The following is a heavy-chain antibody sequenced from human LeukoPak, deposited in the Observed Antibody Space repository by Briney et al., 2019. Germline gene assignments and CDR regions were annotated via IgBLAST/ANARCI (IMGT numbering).Heavy chain of an antibody. V-gene: IGHV3-20*04. CDR2: INWNGGST. J-gene: IGHJ4*02. D-gene: IGHD3-22*01. CDR3: ARDYSDSSGYYFSGMAS. CDR1: GFTFDDVG. Sequence: GGSLRLSCTASGFTFDDVGMSWVRQAPGKGLEWVSGINWNGGSTAYADSVKGRFTISRDNAKNSLYLQMSSLRAEDTALYYCARDYSDSSGYYFSGMASWGQGTLVTVSS.